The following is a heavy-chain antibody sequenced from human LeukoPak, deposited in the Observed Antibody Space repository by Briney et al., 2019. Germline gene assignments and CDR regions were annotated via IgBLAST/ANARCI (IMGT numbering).Heavy chain of an antibody. Sequence: GGSLRLSCAASGFTFSDFWMTWVRQAPGKGLEWVANIKEDGTTKHYVDSVKGRFTISRDNAKRSLYLQMNSLRAEDTALYYCARGPSTVVTTRWGQGTLVAVSS. J-gene: IGHJ4*02. D-gene: IGHD2-21*02. CDR1: GFTFSDFW. CDR3: ARGPSTVVTTR. V-gene: IGHV3-7*01. CDR2: IKEDGTTK.